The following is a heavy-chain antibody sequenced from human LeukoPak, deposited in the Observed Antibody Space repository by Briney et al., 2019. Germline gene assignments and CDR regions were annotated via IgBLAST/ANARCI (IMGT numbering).Heavy chain of an antibody. CDR1: GFTVSKNY. Sequence: GGSLRLSCTATGFTVSKNYMNWVRQAPGKGLEWVSVIYTGGSTYYADSVKGRFNISRDNSKNTVYLQMNSLRPEDTAVYYCARAEVLSFFDSWGQGTPVTVSS. V-gene: IGHV3-66*02. J-gene: IGHJ4*02. CDR3: ARAEVLSFFDS. D-gene: IGHD4/OR15-4a*01. CDR2: IYTGGST.